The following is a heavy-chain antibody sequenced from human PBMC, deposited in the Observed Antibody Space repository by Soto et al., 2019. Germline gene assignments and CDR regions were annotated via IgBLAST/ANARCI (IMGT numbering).Heavy chain of an antibody. V-gene: IGHV4-59*01. Sequence: SETLSLTCTVSGGSISSYYWSWIRQPPGKGLEWIGYIYYSGSTNYNPSLKSRVTISVDTSKNQFSLKLSSVTAADTAVYYCARSTMILYYYDSSGYYFDYWGQGTLVTVSS. J-gene: IGHJ4*02. CDR1: GGSISSYY. D-gene: IGHD3-22*01. CDR3: ARSTMILYYYDSSGYYFDY. CDR2: IYYSGST.